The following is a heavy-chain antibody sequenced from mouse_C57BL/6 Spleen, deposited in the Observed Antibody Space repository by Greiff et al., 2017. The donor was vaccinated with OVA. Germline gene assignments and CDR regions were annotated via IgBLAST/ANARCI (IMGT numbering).Heavy chain of an antibody. D-gene: IGHD2-4*01. Sequence: EVQLQQSGPELVKPGASVKIPCKASGYTFTDYHMDWVKQSHGKSLEWIGDINPNNGGTIYNQKFKGKATLTVDKSSSTAYMELRSLTSEDTAVYYCARFDYDRGYFDYWGQGTTLTVSS. CDR2: INPNNGGT. CDR1: GYTFTDYH. J-gene: IGHJ2*01. CDR3: ARFDYDRGYFDY. V-gene: IGHV1-18*01.